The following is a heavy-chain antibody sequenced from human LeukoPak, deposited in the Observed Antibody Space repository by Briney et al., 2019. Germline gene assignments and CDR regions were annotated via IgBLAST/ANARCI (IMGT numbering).Heavy chain of an antibody. Sequence: SVKVSCKASGGTFSSYAISWVRQAPGQGLEWMGGIIPIFGTANYAQKFQGRVTITADESTSTAYMELSILRSEDTAVYYCARGPYFRGVMRYYYYYYMDVWGKGTTVTISS. CDR3: ARGPYFRGVMRYYYYYYMDV. D-gene: IGHD3-10*02. CDR1: GGTFSSYA. J-gene: IGHJ6*03. CDR2: IIPIFGTA. V-gene: IGHV1-69*13.